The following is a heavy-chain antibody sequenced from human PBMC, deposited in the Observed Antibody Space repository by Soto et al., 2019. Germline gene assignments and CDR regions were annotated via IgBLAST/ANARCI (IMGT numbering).Heavy chain of an antibody. D-gene: IGHD3-22*01. CDR1: GRSVSSGSYY. Sequence: SETLSLTCTASGRSVSSGSYYWSWIQPPPGKGLGWTGDIYYSGSTNYNPSLKGRVTISVDTSKNQFSLKLSSVTAADTAVYYCATRSRGYYYYYYGMDVWGQGTTVTVSS. J-gene: IGHJ6*02. CDR3: ATRSRGYYYYYYGMDV. CDR2: IYYSGST. V-gene: IGHV4-61*01.